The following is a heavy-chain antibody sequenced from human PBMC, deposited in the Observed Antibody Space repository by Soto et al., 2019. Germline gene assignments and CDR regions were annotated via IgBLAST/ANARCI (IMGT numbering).Heavy chain of an antibody. V-gene: IGHV4-31*03. CDR1: GGSISSGGYY. J-gene: IGHJ3*02. D-gene: IGHD5-12*01. CDR2: IYYSGST. CDR3: ARVVSGYDPGRMGAFDI. Sequence: QVQLQESGPGLVKPSPTLSLTCTVSGGSISSGGYYWSWIRQHPGKGLEWIGSIYYSGSTYYNPSLKSRVTKSVDTSKNSFSLKLSSVTAADTAVYYCARVVSGYDPGRMGAFDIWGQGTMVTVSS.